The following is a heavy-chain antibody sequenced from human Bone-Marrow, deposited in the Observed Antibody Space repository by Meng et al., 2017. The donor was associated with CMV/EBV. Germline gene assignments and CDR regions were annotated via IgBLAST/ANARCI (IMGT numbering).Heavy chain of an antibody. D-gene: IGHD4-23*01. J-gene: IGHJ4*02. Sequence: GGSLRLSCAASGFTFSSYAMSWVRQAPGKGLEWVSSFSGSRVITYYADSVKGRFTISRDNSKNSLYLQMSNLRAEDTAIYYCTVGPFDYWGQGSLVTVSS. V-gene: IGHV3-23*01. CDR2: FSGSRVIT. CDR3: TVGPFDY. CDR1: GFTFSSYA.